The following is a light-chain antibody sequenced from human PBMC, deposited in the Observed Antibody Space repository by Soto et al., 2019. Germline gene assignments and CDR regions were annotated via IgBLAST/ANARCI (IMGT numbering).Light chain of an antibody. CDR3: SSHAGSNTYV. Sequence: QSVLTQPPSASGSPGQSVTISCTGTSSDVGGYNYVSWYQQHPGKAPRLMIYEVSKRPSGVPDRFSGSKSGSTASLTVSGLQAEDEADYYCSSHAGSNTYVFGTGTKVTVL. J-gene: IGLJ1*01. CDR2: EVS. CDR1: SSDVGGYNY. V-gene: IGLV2-8*01.